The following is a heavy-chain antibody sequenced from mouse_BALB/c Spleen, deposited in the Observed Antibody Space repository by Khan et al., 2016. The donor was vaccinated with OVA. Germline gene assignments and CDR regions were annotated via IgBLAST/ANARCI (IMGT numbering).Heavy chain of an antibody. CDR1: GFSFSSYS. V-gene: IGHV5-6*01. J-gene: IGHJ3*01. CDR2: ISSGGDYT. Sequence: EVQVVESGGDSVKPGGSLKLSCAASGFSFSSYSMSWVRQTPDKRLEWVATISSGGDYTYYPDSVKGRFTISRDNAKNTLYLQMSSLRSEDTAMYYCASHLTGSFAFWGQGTLVTVSA. D-gene: IGHD4-1*01. CDR3: ASHLTGSFAF.